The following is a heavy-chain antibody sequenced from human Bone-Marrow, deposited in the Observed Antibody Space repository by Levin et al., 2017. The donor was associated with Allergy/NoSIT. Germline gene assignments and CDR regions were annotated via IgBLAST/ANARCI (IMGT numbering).Heavy chain of an antibody. Sequence: SCSVSGGSLSTYISYWGWLRQAPGKGLEWIGSIYYTGSTYYSPPLKSRVTISVDTPRNQFSLTVTSVTATDTAVYYCAREGARSSSWLYHWGQGTLVTVSS. CDR3: AREGARSSSWLYH. J-gene: IGHJ5*02. CDR2: IYYTGST. D-gene: IGHD6-13*01. V-gene: IGHV4-39*02. CDR1: GGSLSTYISY.